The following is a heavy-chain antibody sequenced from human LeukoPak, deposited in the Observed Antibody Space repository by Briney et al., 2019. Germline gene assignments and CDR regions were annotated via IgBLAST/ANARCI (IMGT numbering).Heavy chain of an antibody. J-gene: IGHJ4*02. CDR2: ISGSGGST. V-gene: IGHV3-23*01. D-gene: IGHD3-10*01. CDR3: AKDGFGELFVDY. CDR1: GFTFSSSA. Sequence: PGGSLRLSCAASGFTFSSSAMSWVRQAPGKGLEWVSAISGSGGSTYYADSVKGRFTISRDNSKNTLYLQMNSLRAEDTAVYYCAKDGFGELFVDYWGQGTLVTVYS.